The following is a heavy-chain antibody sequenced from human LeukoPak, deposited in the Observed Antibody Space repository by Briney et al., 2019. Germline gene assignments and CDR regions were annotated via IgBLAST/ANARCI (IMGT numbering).Heavy chain of an antibody. CDR2: IYPGDSDT. CDR3: ARGPPGLEHPITI. Sequence: RGESLKISCKGSGYSFTSYWVGWVRQMPGKGLEWMGIIYPGDSDTRYSPSFQGQVTISADKSISTAYLQWSSLKASDTAMYYCARGPPGLEHPITIWGQGTMVTVSS. V-gene: IGHV5-51*01. D-gene: IGHD1-14*01. J-gene: IGHJ3*02. CDR1: GYSFTSYW.